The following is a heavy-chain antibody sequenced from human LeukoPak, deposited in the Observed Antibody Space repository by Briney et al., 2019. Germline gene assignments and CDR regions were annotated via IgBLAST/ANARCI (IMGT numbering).Heavy chain of an antibody. CDR2: INTDGRAT. CDR1: DFLFSSYW. V-gene: IGHV3-74*03. J-gene: IGHJ5*02. D-gene: IGHD3-10*01. CDR3: ARGQYGWFDP. Sequence: PGGSLRLSCAVSDFLFSSYWMHWVRQAPGKGLVWVSRINTDGRATKYADSAKGRFTISRDNAKNTLYLQMKSLGAEATAVYYCARGQYGWFDPWGQGTLVTVSS.